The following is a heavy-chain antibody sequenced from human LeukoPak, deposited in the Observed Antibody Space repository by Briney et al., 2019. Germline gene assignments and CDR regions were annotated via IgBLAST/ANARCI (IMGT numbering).Heavy chain of an antibody. J-gene: IGHJ3*02. CDR1: GFTFEDYA. D-gene: IGHD3-16*01. Sequence: SGGSLRLSCAASGFTFEDYAMHWVRQAPGKGLEWVSGISWNRCSIVYADSVKGRFIIYRDNAKNSLYLQMNSLGAEDTALFYCAKDLITPTYYDYIWGSPDAFDIWGQGTMVTVSS. V-gene: IGHV3-9*01. CDR3: AKDLITPTYYDYIWGSPDAFDI. CDR2: ISWNRCSI.